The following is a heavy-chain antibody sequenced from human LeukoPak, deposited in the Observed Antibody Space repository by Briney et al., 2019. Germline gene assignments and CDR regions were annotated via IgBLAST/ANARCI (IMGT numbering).Heavy chain of an antibody. CDR2: IHYSGTT. Sequence: SETLSLTCTVSGGSIGTSSHYWDWIRQPPGKGLEWIGSIHYSGTTDYNPSLKSRVTISVDTSKNQFSLKLSSVTAADTAVYYCARHDSWNYDFGYWGQGTLVTVSS. V-gene: IGHV4-39*01. CDR1: GGSIGTSSHY. CDR3: ARHDSWNYDFGY. J-gene: IGHJ4*02. D-gene: IGHD1-7*01.